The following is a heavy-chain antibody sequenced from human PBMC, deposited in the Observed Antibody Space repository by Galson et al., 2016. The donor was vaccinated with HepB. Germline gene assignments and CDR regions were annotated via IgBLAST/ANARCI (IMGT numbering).Heavy chain of an antibody. CDR1: GFTFSNYG. Sequence: SLRLSCAASGFTFSNYGMHWVRQAPGKGLEWVAVISDDGSNKYYADSVKGRFTISRDNSKLYLQMNSLRAEDTAVYYCGKDLAEQWLVENDYYYYGMDVWGQETTVTVSS. CDR3: GKDLAEQWLVENDYYYYGMDV. D-gene: IGHD6-19*01. CDR2: ISDDGSNK. J-gene: IGHJ6*02. V-gene: IGHV3-30*18.